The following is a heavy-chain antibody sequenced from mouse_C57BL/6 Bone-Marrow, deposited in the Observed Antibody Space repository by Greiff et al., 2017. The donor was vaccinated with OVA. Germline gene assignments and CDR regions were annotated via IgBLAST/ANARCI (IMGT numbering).Heavy chain of an antibody. CDR3: ARAIYDGYYGWFAY. CDR1: GYSFTGYF. V-gene: IGHV1-20*01. Sequence: VQLQQSGPELVKPGDSVKISCKASGYSFTGYFMNWVMQSHGKSLEWIGRINPYNGDTFYNQKFKGKATLTVGKSSSTAHMELRSLTSEDSAVYYCARAIYDGYYGWFAYWGQGTLVTVSA. CDR2: INPYNGDT. D-gene: IGHD2-3*01. J-gene: IGHJ3*01.